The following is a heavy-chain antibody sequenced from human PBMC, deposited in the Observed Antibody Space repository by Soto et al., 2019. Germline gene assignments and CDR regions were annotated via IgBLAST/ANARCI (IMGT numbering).Heavy chain of an antibody. J-gene: IGHJ6*02. Sequence: QVQLVQSRAEVKKPGSSVKVSCRASGGTFSSYAISWVRQAPGQGLEWMGGIIPIVGTANYAHKFQGRVTITTDDSTSPVYMKLSSLRSEDTAVYYCARHGEAPSRGYGMDVWGQGTTVTVSS. CDR3: ARHGEAPSRGYGMDV. CDR2: IIPIVGTA. V-gene: IGHV1-69*01. D-gene: IGHD2-21*01. CDR1: GGTFSSYA.